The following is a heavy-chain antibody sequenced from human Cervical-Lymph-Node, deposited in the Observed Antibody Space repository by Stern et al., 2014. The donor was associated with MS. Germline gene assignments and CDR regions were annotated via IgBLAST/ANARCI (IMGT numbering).Heavy chain of an antibody. D-gene: IGHD6-13*01. Sequence: QVTLRESGPTLVKPTQTLTLTCTFSGFSLSTNGVGVGWVRQPPGKALEWLALIYWDDDKYYSPSLKSRLTITKDTSKNQVVLTMTNMDPVDTATYYCAHRDSSSSWPPFDPWGQGTLVTVSS. V-gene: IGHV2-5*02. CDR3: AHRDSSSSWPPFDP. CDR2: IYWDDDK. J-gene: IGHJ5*02. CDR1: GFSLSTNGVG.